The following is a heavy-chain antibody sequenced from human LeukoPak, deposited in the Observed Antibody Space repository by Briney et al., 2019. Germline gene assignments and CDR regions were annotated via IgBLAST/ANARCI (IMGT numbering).Heavy chain of an antibody. J-gene: IGHJ4*02. CDR1: GYSFTSYW. CDR3: ARVSSRASYTVDY. D-gene: IGHD1-1*01. CDR2: LYPGDSDT. V-gene: IGHV5-51*01. Sequence: GQSLKISCKGSGYSFTSYWIGWVRQMPGKGLEWMGILYPGDSDTRYSPSFQGQVTISPDKSISTAYLQWRSLKASDPAMYYSARVSSRASYTVDYRGQGSLVTVSS.